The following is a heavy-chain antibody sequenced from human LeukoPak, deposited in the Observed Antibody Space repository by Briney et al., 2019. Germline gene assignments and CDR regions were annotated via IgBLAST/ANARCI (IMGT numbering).Heavy chain of an antibody. J-gene: IGHJ4*02. CDR2: ISTYNGNT. V-gene: IGHV1-18*01. D-gene: IGHD3/OR15-3a*01. Sequence: ASVKVSCKASGYTFTSYGISWVRQAPGQGLEWMGWISTYNGNTNYAQNLQGRVTMTTDTSTSTAYVELRSLRSDDTAVYYCASSPEHGLGVGATREFDYWGQGTLVTVSS. CDR1: GYTFTSYG. CDR3: ASSPEHGLGVGATREFDY.